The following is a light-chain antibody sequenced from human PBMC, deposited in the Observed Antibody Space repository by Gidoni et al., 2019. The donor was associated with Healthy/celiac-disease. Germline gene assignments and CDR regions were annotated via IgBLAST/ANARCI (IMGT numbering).Light chain of an antibody. CDR2: WAS. V-gene: IGKV4-1*01. CDR3: QQYYSTPPT. J-gene: IGKJ4*01. CDR1: QRVLYSSNNKNY. Sequence: DIVMSQSPDSLAVSLGERATINCKSSQRVLYSSNNKNYLAWYQQKPGQPPKLLIYWASTRESGVPDRFSGSGSGTDFTLTISSLKAEDVAVYYCQQYYSTPPTFGGXTKVEIK.